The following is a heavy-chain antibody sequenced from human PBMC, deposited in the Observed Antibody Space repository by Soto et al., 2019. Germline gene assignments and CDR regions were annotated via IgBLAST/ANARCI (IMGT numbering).Heavy chain of an antibody. CDR3: KRDLYSSGWSYGMDV. CDR2: ISTSSSDI. V-gene: IGHV3-21*01. D-gene: IGHD6-19*01. CDR1: GFTFSRYS. J-gene: IGHJ6*02. Sequence: GGSLRLSCGAFGFTFSRYSMNWVRQAPGKGLEWVSYISTSSSDIYYADSVKGRFTVSRDNAKNSLYLQMNSLRAEDTAVYYCKRDLYSSGWSYGMDVWGQGTTVTVSS.